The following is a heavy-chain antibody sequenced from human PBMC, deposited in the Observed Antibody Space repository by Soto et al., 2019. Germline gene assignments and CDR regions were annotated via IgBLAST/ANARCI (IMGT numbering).Heavy chain of an antibody. Sequence: NPSETLSLTCTVSGGSISSYYWSWIRQPPGKGLEWIGYIYYSGSTNYNPSLKSRVTISVDTSKNQFSLKLSSVTAADTAVYYCACSLPPGIAVAPWFDPWGQGTLVTVSS. D-gene: IGHD6-19*01. V-gene: IGHV4-59*01. J-gene: IGHJ5*02. CDR2: IYYSGST. CDR3: ACSLPPGIAVAPWFDP. CDR1: GGSISSYY.